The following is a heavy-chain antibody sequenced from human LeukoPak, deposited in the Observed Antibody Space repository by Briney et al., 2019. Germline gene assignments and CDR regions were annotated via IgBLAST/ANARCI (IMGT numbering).Heavy chain of an antibody. CDR2: IYTSGST. CDR1: GGSISSYY. J-gene: IGHJ6*03. D-gene: IGHD3-10*01. CDR3: ARITHYYGSGSYYPYYYYYYMDV. V-gene: IGHV4-4*07. Sequence: SETLSLTCTVSGGSISSYYWSWIRQPAGKGLEWIGRIYTSGSTNYNPSLKSRVTMSVDTSKNQFSLKLSSVTAADTAVYYCARITHYYGSGSYYPYYYYYYMDVWGKGTTVTVSS.